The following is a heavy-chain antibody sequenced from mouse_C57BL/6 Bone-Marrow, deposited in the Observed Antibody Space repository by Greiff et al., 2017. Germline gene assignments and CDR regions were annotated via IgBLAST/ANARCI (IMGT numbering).Heavy chain of an antibody. CDR1: GFSLTSYG. J-gene: IGHJ2*01. CDR2: IWSGGST. V-gene: IGHV2-2*01. Sequence: VQLQQSGPGLVQPSQSLSITCTVSGFSLTSYGVHWVRQSPGKGLEWLGVIWSGGSTDYNAAFISRLSISKDNSKSQVFSKMNSLQADDTAIYYCARSLSTMITVDYWGQGTTLTVSS. CDR3: ARSLSTMITVDY. D-gene: IGHD2-4*01.